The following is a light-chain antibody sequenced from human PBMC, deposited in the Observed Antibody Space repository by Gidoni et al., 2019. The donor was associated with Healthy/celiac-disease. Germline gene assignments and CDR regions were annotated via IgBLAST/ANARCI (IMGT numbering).Light chain of an antibody. CDR2: KDS. CDR1: ALPKQY. V-gene: IGLV3-25*03. J-gene: IGLJ3*02. Sequence: SYELTQPPSVSVSPGQTARITCSGDALPKQYAYWYQQKPGQAPVLVIYKDSERPSGIPERFSGSSSGTTVTLTISGGQAEDEADYYCQSADSSGTCWVFGGGTKLTVL. CDR3: QSADSSGTCWV.